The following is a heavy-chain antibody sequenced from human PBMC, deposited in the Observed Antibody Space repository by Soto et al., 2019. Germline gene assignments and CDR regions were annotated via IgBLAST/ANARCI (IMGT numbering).Heavy chain of an antibody. CDR3: SADHPHTAIGWPV. CDR2: IVVASGRT. CDR1: GFDFGSFG. V-gene: IGHV1-58*02. J-gene: IGHJ6*02. Sequence: SVKVSCKASGFDFGSFGIQFLRQTRGRGLEWIGWIVVASGRTNYARQFQGRVAFSRDMSSTTAYMDLYDLKSDDTAVYFCSADHPHTAIGWPVWGQGTTVTGS.